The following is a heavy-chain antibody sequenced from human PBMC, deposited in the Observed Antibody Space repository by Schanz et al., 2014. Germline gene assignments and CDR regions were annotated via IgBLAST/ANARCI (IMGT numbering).Heavy chain of an antibody. CDR1: GFTFSSSG. Sequence: QVQLVESGGRAVQPGRSLRLSCAAPGFTFSSSGMPWVRQAPGKGLEWVRVIWYDGSNKYYADSVKGRFTISRDNSKTTLFLQMNSLRAEDTAVYYCARDHTTESYYAAGPPIDYWGQGTLRTVSS. D-gene: IGHD1-26*01. CDR2: IWYDGSNK. CDR3: ARDHTTESYYAAGPPIDY. J-gene: IGHJ4*02. V-gene: IGHV3-33*01.